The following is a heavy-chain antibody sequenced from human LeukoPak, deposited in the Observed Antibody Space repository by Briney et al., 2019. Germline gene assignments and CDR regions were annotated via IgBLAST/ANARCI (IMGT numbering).Heavy chain of an antibody. J-gene: IGHJ4*02. D-gene: IGHD3-22*01. CDR3: AKDPNKTAYYYDSSGYFDY. V-gene: IGHV3-30*02. CDR2: IRYDGSNK. CDR1: GFTFSSYG. Sequence: PGGSLRLSCAASGFTFSSYGMHWVRQAPGKGLEWVAFIRYDGSNKYYADSVKGRFTISRDNSKNTLYLQMNSLRAEDTAVYYCAKDPNKTAYYYDSSGYFDYWGQGTLVTVSS.